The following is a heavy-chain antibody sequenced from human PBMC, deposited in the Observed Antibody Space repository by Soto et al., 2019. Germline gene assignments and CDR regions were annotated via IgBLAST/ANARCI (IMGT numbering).Heavy chain of an antibody. CDR2: INRNGGST. J-gene: IGHJ4*02. V-gene: IGHV3-64*01. D-gene: IGHD2-21*02. CDR1: GFTFSSYA. CDR3: ARGGSDYYFDY. Sequence: EVQLVESGGGLVQPGGSLRLSCAASGFTFSSYAMHWVRQAPGKGLEYVSTINRNGGSTYYANSVKGRFTISRDNSKNKLYLQMGSLRAEDMAVYYCARGGSDYYFDYWGQGTLVTVSS.